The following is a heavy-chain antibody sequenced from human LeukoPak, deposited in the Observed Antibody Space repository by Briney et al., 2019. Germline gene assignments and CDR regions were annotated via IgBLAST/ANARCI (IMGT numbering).Heavy chain of an antibody. CDR1: GFTFSSYA. Sequence: PGGSLRLSCAASGFTFSSYAMSWVRQAPGKGLEGVSAISGSGGRTYYADSVKGRFTISRDNSKNTLYLQMNSLRAEDTAVYYCAKEIYCSGGSCYSDAFDIWGQGTMVTVSS. J-gene: IGHJ3*02. D-gene: IGHD2-15*01. CDR3: AKEIYCSGGSCYSDAFDI. V-gene: IGHV3-23*01. CDR2: ISGSGGRT.